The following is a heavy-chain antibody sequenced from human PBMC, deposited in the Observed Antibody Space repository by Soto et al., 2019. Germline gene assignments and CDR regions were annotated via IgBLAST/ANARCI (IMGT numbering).Heavy chain of an antibody. J-gene: IGHJ5*02. Sequence: QVQLVQSGAEVKKPGASVKVSCKASGYTFTSYGISWVRQAPGQGLEWMGWISAYNGNTNYAQKLQGRVTMTTDTSPSTAYMELSSLRSDDTAVYYCARSAPYSSGWYFWFAPWGQGTLVTVSS. CDR2: ISAYNGNT. V-gene: IGHV1-18*01. CDR3: ARSAPYSSGWYFWFAP. D-gene: IGHD6-19*01. CDR1: GYTFTSYG.